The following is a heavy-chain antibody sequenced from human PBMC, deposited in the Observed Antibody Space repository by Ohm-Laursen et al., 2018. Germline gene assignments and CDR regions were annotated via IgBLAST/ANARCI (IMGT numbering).Heavy chain of an antibody. CDR1: GFIFSSFG. CDR3: ARDVPGIVASRGGG. D-gene: IGHD3-16*01. V-gene: IGHV3-NL1*01. CDR2: IYSGGDM. Sequence: GSLRLSCAASGFIFSSFGMHWVRQAPGKRLEWVSLIYSGGDMFYADSVKGRFTISRDKSKNTLYLQMNSLRVEDTAMYFCARDVPGIVASRGGGWGQGTLVTVSS. J-gene: IGHJ4*02.